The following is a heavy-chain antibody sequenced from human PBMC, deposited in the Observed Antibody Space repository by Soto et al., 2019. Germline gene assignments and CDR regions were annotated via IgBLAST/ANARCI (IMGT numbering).Heavy chain of an antibody. D-gene: IGHD4-17*01. CDR3: ARAPGYYGDFFDF. Sequence: PGWSLRLSCAASGFTFSSYWMTWVRQAPGKGLEFLATIKPDGSDTYYVDSVKGRFTISRDNAKNSLYLQMNSLRAEDTAFYYCARAPGYYGDFFDFWGQGTLVTVSS. J-gene: IGHJ4*02. CDR1: GFTFSSYW. CDR2: IKPDGSDT. V-gene: IGHV3-7*03.